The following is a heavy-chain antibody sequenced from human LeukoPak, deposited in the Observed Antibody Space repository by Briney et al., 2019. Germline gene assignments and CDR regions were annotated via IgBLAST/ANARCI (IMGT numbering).Heavy chain of an antibody. D-gene: IGHD6-13*01. CDR1: GFTFSSYP. J-gene: IGHJ4*02. CDR3: ARDGRYSSSWYFNY. Sequence: PGRSLRLSCAASGFTFSSYPMHWVRQAPGKGLEWVAVISYDGTNKYCTDSVKGRFTISRDNSKNTMYLQMNSLRAEDTAVYYCARDGRYSSSWYFNYWGQGTLVTVSS. CDR2: ISYDGTNK. V-gene: IGHV3-30*04.